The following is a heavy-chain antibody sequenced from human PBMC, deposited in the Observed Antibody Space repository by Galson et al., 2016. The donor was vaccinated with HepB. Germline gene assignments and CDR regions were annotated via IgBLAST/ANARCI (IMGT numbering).Heavy chain of an antibody. V-gene: IGHV4-4*02. J-gene: IGHJ6*02. CDR2: IYRTGTT. D-gene: IGHD1-14*01. Sequence: SETLSLTCAVSGGSISSSNWWSWVRQTPGKGLEWIGEIYRTGTTDYAAPVKGRFTVSRDDSKNTVYLQINSLKIEDTAVYHCVHDRDFYFDMNVWGQGTTVTVSS. CDR3: VHDRDFYFDMNV. CDR1: GGSISSSNW.